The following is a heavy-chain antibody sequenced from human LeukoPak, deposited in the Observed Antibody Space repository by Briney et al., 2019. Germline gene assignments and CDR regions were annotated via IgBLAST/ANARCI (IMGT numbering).Heavy chain of an antibody. CDR2: INPNSGGT. Sequence: ASVKVSCKASGYTFTGYYMHWVRQAPGQGLEWMGWINPNSGGTNYAQKFQGRVTMTRDTSISTAYMELSSLRSEDTAVYYCARLIGAYSSGWGFDHWGQGTLVTVSS. CDR3: ARLIGAYSSGWGFDH. D-gene: IGHD5-18*01. V-gene: IGHV1-2*02. J-gene: IGHJ4*02. CDR1: GYTFTGYY.